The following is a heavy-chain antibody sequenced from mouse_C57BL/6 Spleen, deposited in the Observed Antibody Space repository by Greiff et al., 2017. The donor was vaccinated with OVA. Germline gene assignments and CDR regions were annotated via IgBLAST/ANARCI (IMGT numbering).Heavy chain of an antibody. V-gene: IGHV1-75*01. J-gene: IGHJ4*01. CDR2: IFPGSGST. CDR1: GYTFTDYY. Sequence: VKLQESGPELVKPGASVKISCTASGYTFTDYYINWVKQRPGQGLEWIGWIFPGSGSTYYNEKFKGKATLDVDKSSSTAYMLLSSLTSEDSAVYFCARGGYGSTLYYAMDYWGQGTSVTVSS. D-gene: IGHD1-1*01. CDR3: ARGGYGSTLYYAMDY.